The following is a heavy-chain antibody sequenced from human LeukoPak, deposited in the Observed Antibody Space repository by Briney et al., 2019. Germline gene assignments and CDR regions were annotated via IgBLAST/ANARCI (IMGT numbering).Heavy chain of an antibody. J-gene: IGHJ4*02. D-gene: IGHD4-23*01. CDR3: VRDRVGNWYFDY. CDR1: GYTFTSYG. V-gene: IGHV1-18*01. Sequence: GASVKVSCKASGYTFTSYGISWVRQAPGQGLEWMGWISAYNGNTNYAQKLQGRVTMTTDTSTGTAYMELRSLRSDDTAVYYCVRDRVGNWYFDYWGQGTLVTVSS. CDR2: ISAYNGNT.